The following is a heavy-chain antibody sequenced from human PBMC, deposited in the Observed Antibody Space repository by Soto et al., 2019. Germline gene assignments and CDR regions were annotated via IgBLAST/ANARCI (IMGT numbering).Heavy chain of an antibody. CDR1: GGSISSYY. D-gene: IGHD3-3*01. CDR3: ARGITIFGVVTPNWFDP. V-gene: IGHV4-59*01. J-gene: IGHJ5*02. CDR2: VYYSGST. Sequence: SETLSVTCTVSGGSISSYYWSWIRQPPGKGLERIGYVYYSGSTNYNPSLKSRVTISVDTSKNQFSLKLSSVTAADTAVYYCARGITIFGVVTPNWFDPWGQGTLVTVS.